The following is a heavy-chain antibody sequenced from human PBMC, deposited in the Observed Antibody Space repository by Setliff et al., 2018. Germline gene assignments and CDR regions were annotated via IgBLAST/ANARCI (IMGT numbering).Heavy chain of an antibody. J-gene: IGHJ3*02. D-gene: IGHD1-1*01. V-gene: IGHV4-4*07. CDR2: LYPNGNT. Sequence: SETLSLTCTVSDGSTNNYHWTWIRQPAGKGLEWIGRLYPNGNTNYNPSLKRRVNMSADSSKNNLSLRLKYVTAADTAVYYCAREDWNGNAFDIWGPGTMVTVSS. CDR1: DGSTNNYH. CDR3: AREDWNGNAFDI.